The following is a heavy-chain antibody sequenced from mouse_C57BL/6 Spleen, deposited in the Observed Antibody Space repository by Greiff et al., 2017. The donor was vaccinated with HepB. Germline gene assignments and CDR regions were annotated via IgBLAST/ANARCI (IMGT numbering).Heavy chain of an antibody. CDR2: IRSKSNNYAT. J-gene: IGHJ4*01. V-gene: IGHV10-1*01. D-gene: IGHD5-1*01. Sequence: EAGGGLVQPKGSLKLSCAASGFSFNTYAMNWVRQAPGKGLEWVARIRSKSNNYATYYADSVKDRFTISRDDSESMLYLQMNNLKTEDTAMYYCVRWSNYAMDYWGQGTSVTVSS. CDR1: GFSFNTYA. CDR3: VRWSNYAMDY.